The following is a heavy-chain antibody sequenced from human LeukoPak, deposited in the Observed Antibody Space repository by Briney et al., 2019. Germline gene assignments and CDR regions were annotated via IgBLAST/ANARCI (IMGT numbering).Heavy chain of an antibody. CDR1: GFTFNGYA. CDR2: INKDGSAT. CDR3: ATWAFYHSLDV. Sequence: GGSLRLSCEASGFTFNGYAMHWVRQAPGKGLEWVSLINKDGSATYYADSVKGRFTISRDNSKNSLYLQMNSLRSEDTALYYCATWAFYHSLDVWGQGTTVTVSS. V-gene: IGHV3-43*02. D-gene: IGHD1-26*01. J-gene: IGHJ6*01.